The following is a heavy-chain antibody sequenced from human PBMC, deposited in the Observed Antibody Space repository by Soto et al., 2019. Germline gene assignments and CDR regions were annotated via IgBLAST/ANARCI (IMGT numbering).Heavy chain of an antibody. CDR1: GGSSSSGGYS. J-gene: IGHJ4*02. CDR3: ARAGGLGAVAVDY. CDR2: IYHSGST. Sequence: QLQLQESGSGLVKPSQTLSLTCAVSGGSSSSGGYSWSWIRQPPGKGLEWIGYIYHSGSTYYNSSLTSRVTISVYRSKNQFSLKLSSVTAADTAVYYCARAGGLGAVAVDYWGQGTLVTVSS. V-gene: IGHV4-30-2*01. D-gene: IGHD6-19*01.